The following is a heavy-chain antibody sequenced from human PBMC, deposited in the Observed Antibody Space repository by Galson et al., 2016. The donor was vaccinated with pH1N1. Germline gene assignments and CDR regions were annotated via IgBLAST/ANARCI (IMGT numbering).Heavy chain of an antibody. J-gene: IGHJ6*02. Sequence: SVKVSCKASGGIFASYAISWVRQAPGQGLEWMGGINFIFGTARYAQNLQGRVTITADKSTTTTYMELSSLRSEDTAVYYSARDRGVYYYYGMDVWGQGTTVTVSS. V-gene: IGHV1-69*06. CDR3: ARDRGVYYYYGMDV. CDR2: INFIFGTA. CDR1: GGIFASYA. D-gene: IGHD3-10*01.